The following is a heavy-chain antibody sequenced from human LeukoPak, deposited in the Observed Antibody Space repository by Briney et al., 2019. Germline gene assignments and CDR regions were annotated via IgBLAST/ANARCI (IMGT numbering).Heavy chain of an antibody. CDR1: GGTFSSYA. Sequence: SVKVSCKASGGTFSSYAISWVRQAPGQGLEWMGGIIPIFGTANYAQKFQGRVTMTRDTSISTAYMELSRLRSDDTAVYYCARERRAARPDNWFDPWGQGTLVTVSS. CDR2: IIPIFGTA. CDR3: ARERRAARPDNWFDP. V-gene: IGHV1-69*05. J-gene: IGHJ5*02. D-gene: IGHD6-6*01.